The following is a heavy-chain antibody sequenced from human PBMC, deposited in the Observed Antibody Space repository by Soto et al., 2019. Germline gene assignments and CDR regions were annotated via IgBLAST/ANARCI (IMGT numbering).Heavy chain of an antibody. CDR3: ARTSSLDF. CDR1: GDSVSSNDAA. CDR2: TYYRSKWYN. Sequence: PSQTLSLTCAISGDSVSSNDAAWHWIRQFPSGGLEWLGRTYYRSKWYNDYAVSVKSRITINPDTSQNQLSLQLNSVTPEDSAVYYCARTSSLDFWGQGTLVTVSS. V-gene: IGHV6-1*01. J-gene: IGHJ4*02.